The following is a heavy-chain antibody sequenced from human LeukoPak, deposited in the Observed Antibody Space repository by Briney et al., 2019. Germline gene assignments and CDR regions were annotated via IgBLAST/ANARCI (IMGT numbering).Heavy chain of an antibody. D-gene: IGHD3-22*01. Sequence: GGSLRLSCAASGFTFSNAWMSWVRQAPGKGLEWVGRIKSKTDGGTTDYAAPVKGRFTISRDDSKNTLYLQMNSLKTEDTAVYYCTTGAITMIVKYYFDLWGRGALVTVSS. V-gene: IGHV3-15*01. J-gene: IGHJ2*01. CDR2: IKSKTDGGTT. CDR3: TTGAITMIVKYYFDL. CDR1: GFTFSNAW.